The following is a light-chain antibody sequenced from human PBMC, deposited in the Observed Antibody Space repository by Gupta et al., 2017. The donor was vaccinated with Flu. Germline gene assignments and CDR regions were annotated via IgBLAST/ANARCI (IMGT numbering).Light chain of an antibody. CDR1: QGISSF. V-gene: IGKV1-9*01. J-gene: IGKJ3*01. Sequence: LTQSPSFLSASIGDRVTITCRASQGISSFLAWYQQRPGKAPKLLIFAASSLQSGVPSRFSGSASGTEFTLTISSLQPEDFATYYCQQLNSYPVTFGPGTKVEIK. CDR2: AAS. CDR3: QQLNSYPVT.